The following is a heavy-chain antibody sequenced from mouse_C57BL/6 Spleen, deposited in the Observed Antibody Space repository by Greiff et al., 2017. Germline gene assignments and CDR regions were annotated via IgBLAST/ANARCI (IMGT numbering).Heavy chain of an antibody. CDR2: FYPGSGSI. Sequence: QVQLQQSGAELVKPGASVKLSCKASGYTFTEYTIHWVKQRSGQGLEWIGWFYPGSGSIKYNEKFKDKATLTADKSSSTVYMELSRWTSEDSAVYFCARHEFPLYYYGSSYDAMDYWGQGTSVTVSS. CDR1: GYTFTEYT. J-gene: IGHJ4*01. D-gene: IGHD1-1*01. V-gene: IGHV1-62-2*01. CDR3: ARHEFPLYYYGSSYDAMDY.